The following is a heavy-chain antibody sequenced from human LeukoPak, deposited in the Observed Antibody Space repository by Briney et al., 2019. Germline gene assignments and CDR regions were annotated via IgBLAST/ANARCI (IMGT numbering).Heavy chain of an antibody. CDR3: AKVGNYYYDSSGYSPFNY. Sequence: GGSLRLSCAASGFTFSSYAMHWVRQAPGKGLEWVAVISYDGSNKYYADSAKGRFTISRDNSKNTLYLQMNSLRAEDTAVYYCAKVGNYYYDSSGYSPFNYWGQGTLVTVSS. D-gene: IGHD3-22*01. V-gene: IGHV3-30-3*01. CDR1: GFTFSSYA. J-gene: IGHJ4*02. CDR2: ISYDGSNK.